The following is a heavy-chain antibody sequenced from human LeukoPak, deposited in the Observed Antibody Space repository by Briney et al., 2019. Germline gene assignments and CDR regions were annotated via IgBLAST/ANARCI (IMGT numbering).Heavy chain of an antibody. CDR3: ARDSGQQSYYYYYYSMDV. CDR2: IWYDGSNK. V-gene: IGHV3-33*01. D-gene: IGHD3-10*01. J-gene: IGHJ6*02. CDR1: GFTFSSYG. Sequence: GGSLRLSCAASGFTFSSYGMHWVRQAPGKGLEWVAVIWYDGSNKYYADSVKGRFTISRDNSKNTLYLQMNSLRAEDTAVYYCARDSGQQSYYYYYYSMDVWGQGTTVTVSS.